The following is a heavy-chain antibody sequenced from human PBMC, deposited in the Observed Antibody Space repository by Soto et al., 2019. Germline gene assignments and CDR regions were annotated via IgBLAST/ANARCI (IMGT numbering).Heavy chain of an antibody. CDR1: GFTFSGDV. J-gene: IGHJ4*02. D-gene: IGHD4-17*01. V-gene: IGHV3-23*01. CDR3: AKRTTVTYYYFDY. CDR2: ISGSGGST. Sequence: PAGSQRHSCAASGFTFSGDVMSWVRQAPGKGLEWVSAISGSGGSTYYADSVKGRFTISRDTSKNTLYLQMNSLRAEDTAVYYCAKRTTVTYYYFDYWGQGTLVTVSS.